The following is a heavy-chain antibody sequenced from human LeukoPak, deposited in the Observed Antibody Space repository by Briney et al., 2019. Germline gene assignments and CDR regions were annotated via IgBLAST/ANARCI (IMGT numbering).Heavy chain of an antibody. CDR3: AKDPAYIAVAGRFDY. CDR2: ISGSGGRT. J-gene: IGHJ4*02. V-gene: IGHV3-23*01. CDR1: GFTFSSYA. Sequence: PGGSLRLSCAASGFTFSSYAMSWVRQAPGKGLEWVSAISGSGGRTYYADSVKGRFTISRDNSKNTLYLQMNSLRAEDTAVYYCAKDPAYIAVAGRFDYWGQGTLVTVSS. D-gene: IGHD6-19*01.